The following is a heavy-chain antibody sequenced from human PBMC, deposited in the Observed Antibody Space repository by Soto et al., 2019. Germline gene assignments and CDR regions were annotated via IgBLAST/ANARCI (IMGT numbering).Heavy chain of an antibody. J-gene: IGHJ4*02. CDR3: ARRDGYTFDY. CDR2: ISSNGGST. CDR1: GFTFSSYA. D-gene: IGHD5-12*01. V-gene: IGHV3-64*01. Sequence: PGGSLRLSCAASGFTFSSYAMRWVRQAPGKGLEYVSAISSNGGSTYYANSVKGRFTISRDNSKNTLYLQMGSLRAEDMAVYYCARRDGYTFDYWGQGTLVTVSS.